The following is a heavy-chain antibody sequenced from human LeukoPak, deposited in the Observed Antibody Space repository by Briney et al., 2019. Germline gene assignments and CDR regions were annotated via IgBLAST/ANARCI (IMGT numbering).Heavy chain of an antibody. CDR3: AKDRTLYSYGEYYFDY. CDR1: GFTFDDYA. V-gene: IGHV3-43*01. CDR2: ISWDGAST. Sequence: GGSLRLSCAASGFTFDDYAMHWVRQAPGKGLEWVSLISWDGASTYYADSVKGRFTISRGNSKNSLYLQMNSLRTEDTALYYCAKDRTLYSYGEYYFDYWGQGTLVTVSS. D-gene: IGHD5-18*01. J-gene: IGHJ4*02.